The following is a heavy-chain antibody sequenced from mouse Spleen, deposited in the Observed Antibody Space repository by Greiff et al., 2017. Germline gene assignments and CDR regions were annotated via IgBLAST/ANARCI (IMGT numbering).Heavy chain of an antibody. CDR2: IWAGGST. Sequence: VQLVESGPGLVAPSQSLSITCTVSGFSLTSYGVHWVRQPPGKGLEWLGVIWAGGSTNYNSALMSRLSISKDNSKSQVFLKMNSLQTDDTAMYYCARDDYGSRAWFAYWGQGTLVTVSA. V-gene: IGHV2-9*02. D-gene: IGHD1-1*01. J-gene: IGHJ3*01. CDR1: GFSLTSYG. CDR3: ARDDYGSRAWFAY.